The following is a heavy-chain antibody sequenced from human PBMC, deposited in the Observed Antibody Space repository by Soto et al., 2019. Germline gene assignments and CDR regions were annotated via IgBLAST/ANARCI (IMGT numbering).Heavy chain of an antibody. CDR3: ARAGYYDSSGYDGFDI. CDR1: GYTFTTYY. CDR2: IDPRAGST. V-gene: IGHV1-46*01. Sequence: QVQLVQSGAEVKKPGASVKVSCKASGYTFTTYYMHWIRQARGQGLEWMGIIDPRAGSTSHAQKFQGRVTMTRDTSTSTVYMDLRSLRSEDTAVYYCARAGYYDSSGYDGFDIWGQGTMVTVSS. D-gene: IGHD3-22*01. J-gene: IGHJ3*02.